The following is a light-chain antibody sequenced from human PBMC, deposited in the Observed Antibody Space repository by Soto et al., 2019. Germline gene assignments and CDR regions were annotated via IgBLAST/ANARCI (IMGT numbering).Light chain of an antibody. J-gene: IGKJ1*01. V-gene: IGKV1-6*01. Sequence: AIQMTQSPSSLSASVGDRVTITCRASQDIRDELGWYQQKPGEAPKLLIYGASSLQSGVPSRFTGSRSGTDFTLTISSLQPEDFATFYCLQDYNYPRTFGQGTRV. CDR2: GAS. CDR3: LQDYNYPRT. CDR1: QDIRDE.